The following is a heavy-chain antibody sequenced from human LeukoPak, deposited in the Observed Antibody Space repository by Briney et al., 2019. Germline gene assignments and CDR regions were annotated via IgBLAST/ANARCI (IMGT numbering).Heavy chain of an antibody. Sequence: ASVKVSCKASGYTFTGYYMHWVRQAPGQGLEWMGWINPNSGGTNYAQKFQGRVTMTRDTSISTAYMELSRLRSDDTAVYYCASSTVPAAIYYYYGMDVWGQGTTVTVSS. D-gene: IGHD2-2*02. J-gene: IGHJ6*02. CDR2: INPNSGGT. CDR3: ASSTVPAAIYYYYGMDV. V-gene: IGHV1-2*02. CDR1: GYTFTGYY.